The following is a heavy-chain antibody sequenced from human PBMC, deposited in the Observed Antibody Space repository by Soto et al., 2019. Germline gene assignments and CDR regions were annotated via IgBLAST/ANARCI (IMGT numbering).Heavy chain of an antibody. CDR1: GGSISSGDYY. Sequence: QVQLQESGPGLVKPSQTLSLTCTVSGGSISSGDYYWSWIRQPPGKGLEWIGYIYYSGSTYYNPSLKSRVTISVDTSKNQFSLKLSSVTAADTAVYYCARDTSMVRGFKVLFGYYGIDVWGQGTTVTVSS. D-gene: IGHD3-10*01. CDR2: IYYSGST. J-gene: IGHJ6*02. CDR3: ARDTSMVRGFKVLFGYYGIDV. V-gene: IGHV4-30-4*01.